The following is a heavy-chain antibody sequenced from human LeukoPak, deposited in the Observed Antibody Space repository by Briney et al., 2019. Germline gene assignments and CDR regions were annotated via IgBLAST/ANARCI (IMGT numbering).Heavy chain of an antibody. V-gene: IGHV3-21*01. CDR1: GISFSSYS. D-gene: IGHD5-24*01. Sequence: GGSLRLSCAASGISFSSYSVYWVRQAPGKGVELVSTISSATNFIYYAYLVRRRFTVSRENAKTSHFLRISTLGAENTAQYCCAREPHDFHEDDGFDIWGQGTMVTVSS. CDR2: ISSATNFI. CDR3: AREPHDFHEDDGFDI. J-gene: IGHJ3*02.